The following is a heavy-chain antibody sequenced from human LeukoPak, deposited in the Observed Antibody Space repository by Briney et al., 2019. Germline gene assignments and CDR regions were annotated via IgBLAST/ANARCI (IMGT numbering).Heavy chain of an antibody. D-gene: IGHD4-11*01. V-gene: IGHV3-11*01. Sequence: GGSLRLSCAASGFTFSDYYMSWIRQAPGKGLEWVSCISSSGSTIYYADSVKGRFTISRDNAKNSLYLQMNSLRAEDTAVYYCARATFAARTRMTTVTPTDYWGQGTLVTVSS. CDR3: ARATFAARTRMTTVTPTDY. CDR2: ISSSGSTI. J-gene: IGHJ4*02. CDR1: GFTFSDYY.